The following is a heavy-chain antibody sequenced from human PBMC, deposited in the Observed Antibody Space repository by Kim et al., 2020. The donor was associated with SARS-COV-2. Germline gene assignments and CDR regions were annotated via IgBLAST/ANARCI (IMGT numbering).Heavy chain of an antibody. Sequence: SETLSLTCAVYGGSFSGYYWSWIRQPPGKGLEWIGEINHSGSTNYNPSLKSRVTISVDTSKNQFSLKLSSVTAADTAVYYCARGSKSGDYSKTSSCWFDPWGQGTLVTVSS. D-gene: IGHD4-4*01. CDR2: INHSGST. J-gene: IGHJ5*02. CDR3: ARGSKSGDYSKTSSCWFDP. CDR1: GGSFSGYY. V-gene: IGHV4-34*01.